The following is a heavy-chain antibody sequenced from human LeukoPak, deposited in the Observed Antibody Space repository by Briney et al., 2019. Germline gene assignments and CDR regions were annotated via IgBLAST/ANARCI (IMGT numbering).Heavy chain of an antibody. Sequence: GGSLRLSCAASGFTFSSYGMHWVRQAPGKGLEWVAVISYDGSNKYYADSVKGRFTISRDNSKNTLYLQMNSLRAEDTAVYYCAKGPLTGYYTLDAFDIWGQGTMVTASS. CDR3: AKGPLTGYYTLDAFDI. D-gene: IGHD3-9*01. J-gene: IGHJ3*02. CDR2: ISYDGSNK. CDR1: GFTFSSYG. V-gene: IGHV3-30*18.